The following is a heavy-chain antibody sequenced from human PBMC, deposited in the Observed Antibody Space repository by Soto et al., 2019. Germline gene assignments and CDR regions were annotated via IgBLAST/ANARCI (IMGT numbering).Heavy chain of an antibody. V-gene: IGHV4-59*01. Sequence: QVQLQESGPGLVKPSETLSLTCTVSGGSISSYHWSWIRQPPGKGLEWIGYLYNTGSTNYNPALKIRVTMAVDTSKNQVSLKLGAVSAADTAVYYCATARPSYGMDVWGQGTTVTVSS. CDR2: LYNTGST. CDR3: ATARPSYGMDV. J-gene: IGHJ6*02. CDR1: GGSISSYH.